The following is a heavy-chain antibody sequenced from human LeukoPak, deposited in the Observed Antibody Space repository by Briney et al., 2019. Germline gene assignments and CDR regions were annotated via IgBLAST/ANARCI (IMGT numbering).Heavy chain of an antibody. CDR1: GFIFSSYD. D-gene: IGHD1-7*01. CDR2: MSNGGSTI. CDR3: AREKGMELPYLDY. J-gene: IGHJ4*02. Sequence: QAGGSLRLSCAASGFIFSSYDMNWVRQAPGKGLEWIAYMSNGGSTIYYADSVKGRFTISRDNAKNSLYLQMNSLRAEDTALYYCAREKGMELPYLDYWGQGTLVTVSS. V-gene: IGHV3-48*03.